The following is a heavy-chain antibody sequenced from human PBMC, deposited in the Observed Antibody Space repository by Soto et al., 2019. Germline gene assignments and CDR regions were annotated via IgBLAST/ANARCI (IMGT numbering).Heavy chain of an antibody. D-gene: IGHD6-19*01. CDR2: IFYTGRT. J-gene: IGHJ4*02. CDR3: ASVLDIKGWSLDY. Sequence: SETLSLTCTVSDAFVSGTTYYWNWIRQPPGKGLEWIGYIFYTGRTSYNPSLRSRITISMDTSKNQFSLTLTSVNTADTAMYSCASVLDIKGWSLDYWGQGTLVTVSS. V-gene: IGHV4-61*01. CDR1: DAFVSGTTYY.